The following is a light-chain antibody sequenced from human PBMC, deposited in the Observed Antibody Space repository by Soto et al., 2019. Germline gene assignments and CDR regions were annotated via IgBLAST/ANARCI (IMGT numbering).Light chain of an antibody. CDR2: GAS. Sequence: DIQMTQSPSSLTASIGDRVTISCRASQGFSNSLAWYQQKPGTVPTLLIYGASILQSGVPSRFSGSGSGIEFTLTISCLQPEDVATYFCQKYDRAPLTFGGGTKVEIK. CDR1: QGFSNS. V-gene: IGKV1-27*01. J-gene: IGKJ4*01. CDR3: QKYDRAPLT.